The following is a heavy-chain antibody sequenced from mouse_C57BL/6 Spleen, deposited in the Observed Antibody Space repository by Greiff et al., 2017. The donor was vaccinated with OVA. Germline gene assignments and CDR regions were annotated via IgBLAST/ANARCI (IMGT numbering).Heavy chain of an antibody. Sequence: EVKLVESGPGMVKPSQSLSLTCTVTGYSITSGYDWHWIRHFPGNKLEWMGYISYSGSTNYNPSLKSRISITHDTSKNHFFLKLNSVTTEDTATYYCAREDGNYGGFAYWGQGTLVTVSA. CDR2: ISYSGST. CDR1: GYSITSGYD. CDR3: AREDGNYGGFAY. D-gene: IGHD2-1*01. V-gene: IGHV3-1*01. J-gene: IGHJ3*01.